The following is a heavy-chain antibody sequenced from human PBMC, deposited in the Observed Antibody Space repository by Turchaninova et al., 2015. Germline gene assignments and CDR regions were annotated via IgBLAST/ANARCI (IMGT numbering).Heavy chain of an antibody. CDR3: ARVFRPYVRRWGGNLSHFHY. J-gene: IGHJ1*01. CDR2: IKQDGRT. D-gene: IGHD3-16*01. V-gene: IGHV4-34*01. Sequence: QVRLQXXXTGLXKPSEXLSPXXAVXXXPLXXXFWSWNRQNPGKGLEGSGEIKQDGRTNYNPAVTSLWNRVTLSVDTSKNQFSLELRAVTAADSAVYFWARVFRPYVRRWGGNLSHFHYWGQGTPVFVSS. CDR1: XXPLXXXF.